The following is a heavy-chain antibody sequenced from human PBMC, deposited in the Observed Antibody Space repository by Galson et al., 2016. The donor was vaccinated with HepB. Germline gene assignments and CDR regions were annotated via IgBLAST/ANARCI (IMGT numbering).Heavy chain of an antibody. CDR3: ARAVPNTSIFGVALRDYGMDV. CDR1: GTAISSYS. Sequence: SETLSLTCSVPGTAISSYSWSWIRQPPGGGLELIGYVYHGGATNYNPSLKSRVTMSVDTSRSYFSLILTSVTAADTAVYYCARAVPNTSIFGVALRDYGMDVWGLGTKVVVSS. CDR2: VYHGGAT. D-gene: IGHD3-3*01. V-gene: IGHV4-59*01. J-gene: IGHJ6*02.